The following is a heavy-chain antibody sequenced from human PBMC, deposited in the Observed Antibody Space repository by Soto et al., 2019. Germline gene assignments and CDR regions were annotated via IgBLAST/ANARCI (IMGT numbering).Heavy chain of an antibody. CDR2: INPSGGST. CDR1: GYTFTSYY. D-gene: IGHD1-1*01. CDR3: ARDRYNWNDVSYYYYGMDV. J-gene: IGHJ6*02. V-gene: IGHV1-46*01. Sequence: GASVKVSCKASGYTFTSYYMHWVRQAPGQGLEWMGIINPSGGSTSYAQKSQGRVTMTRDTSTSTVYMELSSLRSEDTAVYYCARDRYNWNDVSYYYYGMDVWGQGTTVTVS.